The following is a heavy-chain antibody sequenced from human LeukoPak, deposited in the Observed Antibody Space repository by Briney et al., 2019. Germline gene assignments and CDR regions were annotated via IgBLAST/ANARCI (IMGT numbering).Heavy chain of an antibody. J-gene: IGHJ4*02. Sequence: PGGSLRLSCAASGFTFSSYATSWVRQAPGKGLEWVSSISGNGASTYYADSVKGRFTISRDNSKNTLYLHMNSLRAEDTAVYYCAKDRGNYEGLYDYWGQGTLVTVSS. V-gene: IGHV3-23*01. CDR3: AKDRGNYEGLYDY. CDR2: ISGNGAST. CDR1: GFTFSSYA. D-gene: IGHD1-7*01.